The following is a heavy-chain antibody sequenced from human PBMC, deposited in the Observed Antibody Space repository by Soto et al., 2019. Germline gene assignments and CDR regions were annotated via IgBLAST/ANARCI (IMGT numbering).Heavy chain of an antibody. CDR1: GYTFTGYY. CDR2: INPNSGGT. J-gene: IGHJ3*02. CDR3: ASDRGGYCSSTSCPGAFDI. D-gene: IGHD2-2*01. Sequence: ASVKVSCKASGYTFTGYYMHWVRQAPGQGLEWMGWINPNSGGTNYAQKFQGWVTMTRDTSISTAYMELSRLRSDDTAVYYCASDRGGYCSSTSCPGAFDIWGQGTMVTVSS. V-gene: IGHV1-2*04.